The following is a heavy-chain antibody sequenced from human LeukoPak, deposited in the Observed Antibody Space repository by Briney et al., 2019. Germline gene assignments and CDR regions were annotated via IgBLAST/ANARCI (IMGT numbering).Heavy chain of an antibody. D-gene: IGHD1-14*01. V-gene: IGHV3-23*01. Sequence: GGSLRLSCTASGFIFDTHTLTWVRQAPGKGLEWVASISGSGDSTNYRDSVKGRFTISRDNFKRTVHLEMSNLRADDTAMYYCVRRAAVRGMDFWGLGTTVIVSS. CDR2: ISGSGDST. J-gene: IGHJ6*02. CDR1: GFIFDTHT. CDR3: VRRAAVRGMDF.